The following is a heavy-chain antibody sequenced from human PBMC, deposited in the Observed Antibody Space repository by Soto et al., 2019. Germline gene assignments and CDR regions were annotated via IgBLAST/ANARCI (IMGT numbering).Heavy chain of an antibody. V-gene: IGHV1-18*01. CDR2: ISAYNGNT. Sequence: ASVKVSCKASGYTFTSYGISWVRQAPGQGLEWMGWISAYNGNTNYAQKLQGRVTMTTDTSTSTAHMELRSLRSDDTAVYYCARMVDGYSSSWYLCDYCAQRTLVIVSS. D-gene: IGHD6-13*01. J-gene: IGHJ1*01. CDR1: GYTFTSYG. CDR3: ARMVDGYSSSWYLCDY.